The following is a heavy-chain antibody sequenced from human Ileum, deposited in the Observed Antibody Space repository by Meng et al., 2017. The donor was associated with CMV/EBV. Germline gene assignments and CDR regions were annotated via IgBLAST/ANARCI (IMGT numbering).Heavy chain of an antibody. CDR1: GFTLNGAG. D-gene: IGHD1-26*01. CDR2: VKSASAGGAA. CDR3: TTGWDQYFDF. J-gene: IGHJ4*02. Sequence: CVASGFTLNGAGMNWVSQAPGKGLEWVGSVKSASAGGAADAAAPVKGRFTVSRDDSRKTVHLQMDNLKIEDTAVYYCTTGWDQYFDFWGQGALVTVSS. V-gene: IGHV3-15*07.